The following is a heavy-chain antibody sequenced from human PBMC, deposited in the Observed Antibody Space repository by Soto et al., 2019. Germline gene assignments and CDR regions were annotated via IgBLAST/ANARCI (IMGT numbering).Heavy chain of an antibody. CDR1: GGSISSGGYY. Sequence: QVQLQESGPGLVKPSQTLSLTCTVSGGSISSGGYYWSWIRQHPGKGLEWIGYIYYSGSTYYNPYLKSRVTISVDTSKNQFSLKLSSVTAADTAVYYCARDQRKDGYNGKGYYFDYWGQGTLVTVSS. J-gene: IGHJ4*02. V-gene: IGHV4-31*03. CDR2: IYYSGST. D-gene: IGHD5-12*01. CDR3: ARDQRKDGYNGKGYYFDY.